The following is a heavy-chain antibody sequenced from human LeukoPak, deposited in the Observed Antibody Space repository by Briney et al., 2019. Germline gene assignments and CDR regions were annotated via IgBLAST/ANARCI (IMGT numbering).Heavy chain of an antibody. CDR2: IKSKTDGGTT. CDR3: TTDLVSSYPGLVY. CDR1: GFTFSNAW. J-gene: IGHJ4*02. D-gene: IGHD6-6*01. Sequence: GGSLRLSCAASGFTFSNAWLSWVRQAPGKGLEWVGRIKSKTDGGTTDYAAPVKGRFTISRDDSKNTLYLQMNSLKTEDTAVYYCTTDLVSSYPGLVYWGQGTLVPVPS. V-gene: IGHV3-15*01.